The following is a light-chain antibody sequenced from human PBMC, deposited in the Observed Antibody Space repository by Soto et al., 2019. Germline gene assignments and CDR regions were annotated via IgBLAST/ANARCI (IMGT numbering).Light chain of an antibody. CDR3: QQTYSPPYS. J-gene: IGKJ2*01. CDR2: AAS. CDR1: QSIVTS. Sequence: DIEMTQSQNSLSASVGDRVIITCRASQSIVTSLNWYQQKPGKAPNLLVYAASSLHSWVPSRFSGSGSGTDFNLTISTLQPEDCATYYCQQTYSPPYSIGQGTKLEI. V-gene: IGKV1-39*01.